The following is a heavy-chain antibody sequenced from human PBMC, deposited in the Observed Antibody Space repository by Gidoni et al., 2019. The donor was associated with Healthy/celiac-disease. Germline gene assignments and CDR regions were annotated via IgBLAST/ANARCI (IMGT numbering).Heavy chain of an antibody. J-gene: IGHJ6*02. CDR1: GVPFSSSA. Sequence: EVQLVESGGGLVQPGGSLRPSCGASGVPFSSSAMSWVRQAPGKGLEWVSAISGSGGSTYYADSVKGRFTISRDNSKNTLYLQMNSLRAEDTAVYYCAKAFTSRRDYYGMDVWGQGTTVTVSS. CDR3: AKAFTSRRDYYGMDV. CDR2: ISGSGGST. V-gene: IGHV3-23*04. D-gene: IGHD3-10*01.